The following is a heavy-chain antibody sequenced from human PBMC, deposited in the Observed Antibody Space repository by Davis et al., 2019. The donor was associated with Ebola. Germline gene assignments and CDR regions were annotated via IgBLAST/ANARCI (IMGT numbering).Heavy chain of an antibody. CDR2: ISSNGGST. Sequence: GESLKISCAASGFTFSSYAMHWVRQAPGKGLEYVSAISSNGGSTYYADSVKGRFTISRDNSKNTLYLQMGSLRAEDMAVYYCARGGGHDYGDYWGQGTLVTVSS. D-gene: IGHD3-16*01. J-gene: IGHJ4*02. CDR1: GFTFSSYA. CDR3: ARGGGHDYGDY. V-gene: IGHV3-64*02.